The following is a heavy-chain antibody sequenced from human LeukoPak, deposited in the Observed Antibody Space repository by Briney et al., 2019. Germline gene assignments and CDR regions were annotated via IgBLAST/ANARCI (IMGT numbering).Heavy chain of an antibody. CDR1: GGSISSYY. CDR2: IYYSGST. Sequence: PSETLSLTCTVSGGSISSYYWSWIRQPPGKGLEWIGYIYYSGSTNYNPSLKSRVTISVDRSKNQFSLKLNSVTAADTAVYYCARVDGSCSGGSCPSGNWFDPWGQGTLVTVSS. CDR3: ARVDGSCSGGSCPSGNWFDP. V-gene: IGHV4-59*08. D-gene: IGHD2-15*01. J-gene: IGHJ5*02.